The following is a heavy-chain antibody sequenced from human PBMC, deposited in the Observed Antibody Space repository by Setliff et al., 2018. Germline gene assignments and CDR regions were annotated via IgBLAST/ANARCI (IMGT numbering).Heavy chain of an antibody. CDR3: ARNALTGTTRKYYYYMDV. J-gene: IGHJ6*03. CDR2: INHSGST. Sequence: PSETLSLTCGASGGSFSDYYWTWIRQTPGKGLEWIGEINHSGSTKCNPSLKSRVTISVDTSKNRFSLNLTSVTAADTAVYYCARNALTGTTRKYYYYMDVWGQGTMVTVSS. V-gene: IGHV4-34*01. D-gene: IGHD1-7*01. CDR1: GGSFSDYY.